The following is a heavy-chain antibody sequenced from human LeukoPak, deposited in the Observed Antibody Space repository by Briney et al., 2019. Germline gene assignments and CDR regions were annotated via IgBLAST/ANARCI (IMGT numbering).Heavy chain of an antibody. J-gene: IGHJ6*03. V-gene: IGHV3-30*02. D-gene: IGHD1-1*01. CDR3: AKRASTGTEYYYYYYMDV. CDR1: GFTFSSYG. CDR2: IRGGGSDK. Sequence: GGSLRPSCAASGFTFSSYGMSWVRQAPGKGLEWVAVIRGGGSDKYYADSVKGRFTISRDNAKNTVYLQMNSLGGEDTAVYCCAKRASTGTEYYYYYYMDVWGKGTTVTVSS.